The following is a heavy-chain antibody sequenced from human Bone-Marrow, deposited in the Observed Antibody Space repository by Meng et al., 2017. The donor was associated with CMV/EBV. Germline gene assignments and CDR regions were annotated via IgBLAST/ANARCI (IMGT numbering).Heavy chain of an antibody. Sequence: FTVNTYGMSWVRQASGKGWEWVSGISGSAVRAFYADSVRGRFTISRDKSKNTLYLQMNSLRAEDTAVYYCAKARVRGVVIIRGDFDYWGRGTLVTVSS. CDR1: FTVNTYG. D-gene: IGHD3-10*01. V-gene: IGHV3-23*01. J-gene: IGHJ4*02. CDR2: ISGSAVRA. CDR3: AKARVRGVVIIRGDFDY.